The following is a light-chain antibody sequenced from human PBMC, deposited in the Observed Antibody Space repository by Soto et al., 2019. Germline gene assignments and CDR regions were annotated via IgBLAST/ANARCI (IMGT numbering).Light chain of an antibody. CDR3: QQYSNWPLT. V-gene: IGKV3-15*01. CDR1: QSVSGN. Sequence: EIVMSQSPATLSVSPGERATLSCRASQSVSGNLAWYQQKPGQAPRLLIYAASTRATDIPARFSGSGSGTEFALTISSLQSEDFAVYYCQQYSNWPLTFGGGTKVEIK. J-gene: IGKJ4*01. CDR2: AAS.